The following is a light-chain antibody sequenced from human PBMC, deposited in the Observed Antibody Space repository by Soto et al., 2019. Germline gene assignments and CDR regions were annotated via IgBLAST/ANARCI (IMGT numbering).Light chain of an antibody. Sequence: DVVMTQSPLSLPVTLGQPASISCRSSHSVVYSDGTAYLSWFQQSPGQPPRRLIYRGSNRDSRVPDRLSGSGSGSDLTLKISTVEAEDVGVYSCMQGKPWPPTFGHGTQVEIK. V-gene: IGKV2-30*01. CDR1: HSVVYSDGTAY. CDR3: MQGKPWPPT. CDR2: RGS. J-gene: IGKJ1*01.